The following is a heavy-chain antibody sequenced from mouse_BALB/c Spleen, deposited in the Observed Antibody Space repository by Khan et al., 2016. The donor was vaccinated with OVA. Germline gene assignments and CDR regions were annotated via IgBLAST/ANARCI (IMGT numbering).Heavy chain of an antibody. J-gene: IGHJ3*01. CDR3: ACELRGFTY. CDR1: GDSITSGY. Sequence: EVQLQESGPSLVKPSQTLSLTCSVTGDSITSGYWNWIRKFPGNKLEYMGYISYSGNTYYNPSLKSRISITRDTSKNQYYQQLNSVTIEDTATFYCACELRGFTYWGQGTLVTVSA. V-gene: IGHV3-8*02. CDR2: ISYSGNT. D-gene: IGHD1-1*01.